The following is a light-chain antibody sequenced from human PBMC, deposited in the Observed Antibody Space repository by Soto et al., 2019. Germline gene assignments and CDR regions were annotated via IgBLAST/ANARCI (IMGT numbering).Light chain of an antibody. CDR2: AAS. Sequence: DIPMTQSPSPLSASVGDRVTITCRASQSISTYLNWYQQKPGKAPKLLIYAASRLQSGVPSRFSGSGSGTDFTLTISSLQPEDFATYSCQQSYLTPYTFGQGTKLETK. CDR1: QSISTY. J-gene: IGKJ2*01. V-gene: IGKV1-39*01. CDR3: QQSYLTPYT.